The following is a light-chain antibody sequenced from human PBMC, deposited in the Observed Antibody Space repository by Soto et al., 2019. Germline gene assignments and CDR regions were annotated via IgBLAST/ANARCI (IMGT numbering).Light chain of an antibody. CDR3: QSYDSSNHAV. V-gene: IGLV6-57*04. J-gene: IGLJ7*01. CDR1: SGSIASNY. CDR2: EDN. Sequence: NFMLTQPHSVSESPGKTVTISCTRSSGSIASNYVQWYQQRPGSAPTTVIYEDNQRPSGVPDRFSGSIDSSSNSASLTFSGLKTEDEADYYCQSYDSSNHAVFGGGTQLTVL.